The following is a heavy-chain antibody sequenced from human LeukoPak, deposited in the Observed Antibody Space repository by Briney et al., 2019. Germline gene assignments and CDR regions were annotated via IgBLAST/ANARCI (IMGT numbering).Heavy chain of an antibody. CDR1: GYTFTSDG. V-gene: IGHV1-8*03. CDR2: MNPNSGNT. Sequence: GASMKGSCKASGYTFTSDGVNWVREATGQGLEWMGWMNPNSGNTGYAQKFQGRVTITRNTSISTAYMELSSLRSEDTAVYYCARDRSYYYDSSGYYHGYYYMDVWGNGTTVTVSS. D-gene: IGHD3-22*01. J-gene: IGHJ6*03. CDR3: ARDRSYYYDSSGYYHGYYYMDV.